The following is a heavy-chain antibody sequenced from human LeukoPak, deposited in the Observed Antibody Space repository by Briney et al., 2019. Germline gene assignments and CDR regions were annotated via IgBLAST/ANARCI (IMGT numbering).Heavy chain of an antibody. Sequence: SETLSLTCTISGGSISSYYWSWIRQPPGKGLEWIGYVYYSGITNYNPSLKSRVTMSVDTSSNHFSLKLTSVTAADTAVYYCAREKVYYDFWSGYPDYWGQGTLVTVSS. CDR1: GGSISSYY. V-gene: IGHV4-59*01. J-gene: IGHJ4*02. CDR2: VYYSGIT. D-gene: IGHD3-3*01. CDR3: AREKVYYDFWSGYPDY.